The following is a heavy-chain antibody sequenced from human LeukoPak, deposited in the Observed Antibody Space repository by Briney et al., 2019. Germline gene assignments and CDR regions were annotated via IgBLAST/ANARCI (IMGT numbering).Heavy chain of an antibody. V-gene: IGHV1-18*01. CDR2: ISSYNGDT. J-gene: IGHJ4*02. CDR1: GYPFTIYG. CDR3: ARDRGPSGSYYFDY. D-gene: IGHD1-26*01. Sequence: ASVKVSCKASGYPFTIYGFTWVRQAPGQELEWMGRISSYNGDTNYAQNLQGRVTMTTDTSTSTAYMELRSLTSDDTAIYYCARDRGPSGSYYFDYWGQGTLVTVSS.